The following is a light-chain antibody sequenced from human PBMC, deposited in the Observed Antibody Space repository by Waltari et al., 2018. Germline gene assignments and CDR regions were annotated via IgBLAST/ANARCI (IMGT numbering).Light chain of an antibody. CDR3: QQYNSFSLT. CDR1: QTISSW. CDR2: KAS. J-gene: IGKJ4*01. Sequence: DIQMTKSPSTLSASVGDRVTITCRASQTISSWLAWYQQKPGKAPELLIYKASNLESGVPSRFSGSGSGTEFTLTISSLQPDDFATYYCQQYNSFSLTFGGGTKVEIK. V-gene: IGKV1-5*03.